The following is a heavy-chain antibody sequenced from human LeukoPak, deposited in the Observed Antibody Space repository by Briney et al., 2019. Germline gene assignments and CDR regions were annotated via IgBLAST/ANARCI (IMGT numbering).Heavy chain of an antibody. D-gene: IGHD6-13*01. Sequence: ASVKVSCKASGGTFSSYAISWVRQAPGQGLEWMGWISAYNGNTNYAQKLQGRVIMTTDTSTSTAYMELRSLRSDDTAVYYCARGWYSSSWYNYYYYGMDVWGQGTTVTVSS. CDR2: ISAYNGNT. CDR1: GGTFSSYA. V-gene: IGHV1-18*01. J-gene: IGHJ6*02. CDR3: ARGWYSSSWYNYYYYGMDV.